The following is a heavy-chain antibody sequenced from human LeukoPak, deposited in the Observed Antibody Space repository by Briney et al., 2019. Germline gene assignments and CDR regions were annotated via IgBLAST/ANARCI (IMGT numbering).Heavy chain of an antibody. D-gene: IGHD6-19*01. V-gene: IGHV4-59*08. J-gene: IGHJ4*02. CDR1: GGSIGSNY. Sequence: PSETLSLTCTVSGGSIGSNYWTWIPQPPGKGLEYIGYIYYTGGTNYNPSLKSRVTISVDTSKNQFSLKLSSVTAADTAVYFCAKYGNSGWVIDNWGQGTLVTVSS. CDR2: IYYTGGT. CDR3: AKYGNSGWVIDN.